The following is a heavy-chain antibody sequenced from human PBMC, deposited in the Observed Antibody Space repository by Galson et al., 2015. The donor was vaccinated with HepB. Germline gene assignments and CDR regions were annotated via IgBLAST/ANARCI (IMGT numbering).Heavy chain of an antibody. V-gene: IGHV3-66*02. CDR1: GFTVSNTY. D-gene: IGHD3-22*01. CDR2: IYSIGST. J-gene: IGHJ3*02. CDR3: ARGYYHDSSGYPNAFDI. Sequence: SLRLSCAASGFTVSNTYMSWVRQAPGKGLEWVSFIYSIGSTFYADSVKGRFTISRDNSKNTLYLQMNSLRAEDTAVYYCARGYYHDSSGYPNAFDIWGQGTMVTVSS.